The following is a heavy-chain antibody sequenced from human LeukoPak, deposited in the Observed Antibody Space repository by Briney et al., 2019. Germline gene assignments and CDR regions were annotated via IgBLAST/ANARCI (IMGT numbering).Heavy chain of an antibody. D-gene: IGHD2-2*01. Sequence: IPSETLSLTFAVYGGSFSGYYWSWIRQPPGKGLEWIGEINHSGSTNYNPSLKSRVTISVDTSKNQFSLKLSSVTAADTAVYYCARVKKGLGTSFDYWGQGTLVTVSS. CDR1: GGSFSGYY. CDR3: ARVKKGLGTSFDY. J-gene: IGHJ4*02. V-gene: IGHV4-34*01. CDR2: INHSGST.